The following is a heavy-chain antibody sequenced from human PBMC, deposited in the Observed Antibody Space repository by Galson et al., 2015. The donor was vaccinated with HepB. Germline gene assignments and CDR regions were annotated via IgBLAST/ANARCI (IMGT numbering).Heavy chain of an antibody. J-gene: IGHJ5*02. D-gene: IGHD3-10*01. CDR3: AREVGLGDGSGGFDP. V-gene: IGHV3-30-3*01. Sequence: SLRLSCAASGFTFSSYAMHWVRQAPGKGLEWVAVISYDGSNKYYADSVKGRFTISRDNSKNTLYLQMNSLRAEDTAVYYCAREVGLGDGSGGFDPWGQGTLVTVSS. CDR2: ISYDGSNK. CDR1: GFTFSSYA.